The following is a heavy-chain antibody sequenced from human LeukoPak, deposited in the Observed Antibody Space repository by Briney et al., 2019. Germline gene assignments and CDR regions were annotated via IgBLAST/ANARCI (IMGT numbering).Heavy chain of an antibody. CDR3: AKVVKDGSYSSYYFDY. CDR2: ISGTGGTT. D-gene: IGHD1-26*01. Sequence: GGSLRLSCAASGFTFSSYAMSWVRQAPGKGLEWVSTISGTGGTTYYAESVKGRFTISRDNSKNTLYLQMNSLRAEDTAVYYCAKVVKDGSYSSYYFDYWGQGTLVTVSS. J-gene: IGHJ4*02. V-gene: IGHV3-23*01. CDR1: GFTFSSYA.